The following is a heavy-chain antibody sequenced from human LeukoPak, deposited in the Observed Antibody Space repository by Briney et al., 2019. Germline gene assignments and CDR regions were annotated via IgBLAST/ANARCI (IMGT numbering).Heavy chain of an antibody. D-gene: IGHD3-3*01. J-gene: IGHJ6*02. CDR1: GFTFSSYS. Sequence: NPGGSLRLSCAASGFTFSSYSMNWVRQAPGKGLDWVSSISSSSSYIYYADSVKGRFTISRDNAKNSLYLQMNSLRAEDTAVYYCARGGMEWLLLESYYYYGMDVWGQGTTVTVSS. V-gene: IGHV3-21*01. CDR3: ARGGMEWLLLESYYYYGMDV. CDR2: ISSSSSYI.